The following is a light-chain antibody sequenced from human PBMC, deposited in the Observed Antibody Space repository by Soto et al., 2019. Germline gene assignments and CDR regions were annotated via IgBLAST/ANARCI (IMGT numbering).Light chain of an antibody. Sequence: AIRMTQSPSSLSASTGDRVTIPCRASQDIGTYLAWYQQKPGKAPKLLIYAASTLESGVPSRFSATVSGTEFSLTITSLQPEDFATYYCQQLFDSPITFGQGTRLEIK. J-gene: IGKJ5*01. CDR1: QDIGTY. CDR2: AAS. V-gene: IGKV1-8*01. CDR3: QQLFDSPIT.